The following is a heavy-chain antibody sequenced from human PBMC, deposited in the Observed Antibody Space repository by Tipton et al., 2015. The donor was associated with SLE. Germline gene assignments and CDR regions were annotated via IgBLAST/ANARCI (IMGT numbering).Heavy chain of an antibody. Sequence: QLVQSGAEVKKPGASVNVSCKASGYSFTGYFVHWVRQAPGQGLEWMGRINPKSGVTDYAKNFQGRVTMTRDTSISTAYMELSSLRSDDTAVYYCARRRVGYFGSGRDDYGMDVWGQGTTVTVSS. CDR3: ARRRVGYFGSGRDDYGMDV. D-gene: IGHD3-10*01. V-gene: IGHV1-2*06. J-gene: IGHJ6*02. CDR1: GYSFTGYF. CDR2: INPKSGVT.